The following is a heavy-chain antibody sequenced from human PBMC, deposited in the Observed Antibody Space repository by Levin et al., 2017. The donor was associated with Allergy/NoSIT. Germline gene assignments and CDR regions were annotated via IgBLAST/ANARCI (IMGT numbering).Heavy chain of an antibody. CDR2: INHSGST. Sequence: SETLSLTCAVYGGSFSGYYWSWIRQPPGKGLEWIGEINHSGSTNYNPSLKSRVTISVDTSKNQFSLKLSSVTAADTAVYYCARRPSGSRTVVQWSAWFDPWGQGTLVTVSS. CDR1: GGSFSGYY. J-gene: IGHJ5*02. D-gene: IGHD3-10*01. V-gene: IGHV4-34*01. CDR3: ARRPSGSRTVVQWSAWFDP.